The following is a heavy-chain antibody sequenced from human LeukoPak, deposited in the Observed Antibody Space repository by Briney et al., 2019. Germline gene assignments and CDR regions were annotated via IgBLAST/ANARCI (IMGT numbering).Heavy chain of an antibody. CDR2: IYSDGNT. D-gene: IGHD3-10*01. CDR1: GFTVSSDY. V-gene: IGHV3-53*01. J-gene: IGHJ5*02. Sequence: PGGSLRLSCTASGFTVSSDYMSWVRQAPGKGLEWVSVIYSDGNTYYADSVKGRFTISRDTSKNMLYLQMNSLRAEDTAVYYCTRGVTMVRGVIFERTKSTNWFDPWGQGTLVTVSS. CDR3: TRGVTMVRGVIFERTKSTNWFDP.